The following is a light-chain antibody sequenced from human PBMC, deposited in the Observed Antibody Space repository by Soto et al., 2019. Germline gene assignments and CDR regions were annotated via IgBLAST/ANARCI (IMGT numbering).Light chain of an antibody. CDR1: QSVRSN. CDR3: QQYGSSGT. Sequence: EVVMTQSPATLSVSPWERATLSCRASQSVRSNLAWYQQKPGQAPRLLIYGASNRATGIPDRFSGSGSGTDFTLTISRLEPEDFAVYYCQQYGSSGTFGQGTKVDIK. CDR2: GAS. J-gene: IGKJ1*01. V-gene: IGKV3-20*01.